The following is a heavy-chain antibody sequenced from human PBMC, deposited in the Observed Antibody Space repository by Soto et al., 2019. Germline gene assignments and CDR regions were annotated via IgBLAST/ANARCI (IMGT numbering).Heavy chain of an antibody. CDR3: AREGRMGTFDY. CDR2: CGST. V-gene: IGHV4-59*01. J-gene: IGHJ4*02. Sequence: CGSTKYNPSLKSRVTILEDTSKYQFSLKLNSVTAADTAVYYCAREGRMGTFDYWGQGALVTVSS. D-gene: IGHD1-1*01.